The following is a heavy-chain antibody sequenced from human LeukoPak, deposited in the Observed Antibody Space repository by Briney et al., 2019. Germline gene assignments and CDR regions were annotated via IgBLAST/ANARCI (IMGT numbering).Heavy chain of an antibody. J-gene: IGHJ3*02. D-gene: IGHD6-19*01. V-gene: IGHV1-46*01. CDR3: ARVSGWTDAFDI. CDR1: GYTFIGYY. CDR2: INPSGGST. Sequence: VKVSCKASGYTFIGYYMHWVRQAPGQGLEWMGIINPSGGSTSYAQKFQGRVTMTRDTSTSTVYMELSSLRSEDTAVYYCARVSGWTDAFDIWGQGTMVTVSS.